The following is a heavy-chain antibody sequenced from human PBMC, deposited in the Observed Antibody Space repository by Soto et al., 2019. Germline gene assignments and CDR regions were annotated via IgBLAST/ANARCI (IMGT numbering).Heavy chain of an antibody. V-gene: IGHV5-51*03. CDR3: ASNTNGYSRGVDY. D-gene: IGHD6-13*01. Sequence: EVQLVQSGAEVKKPGESLKISCKGSGYSFTSYWIGWVRQMPGKGLEWMGIIYPGDSDTRYSPSFQGQVTISADKSSRPAYLQWSSLKASDTAMYYCASNTNGYSRGVDYWGQGTLVTVSS. J-gene: IGHJ4*02. CDR2: IYPGDSDT. CDR1: GYSFTSYW.